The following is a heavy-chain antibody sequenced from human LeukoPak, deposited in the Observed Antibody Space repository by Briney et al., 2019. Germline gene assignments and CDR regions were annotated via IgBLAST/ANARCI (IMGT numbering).Heavy chain of an antibody. V-gene: IGHV3-23*01. CDR1: GFSVSSRA. CDR2: ISNSGYNT. CDR3: ARHDGSSFVYYVDH. D-gene: IGHD1-26*01. Sequence: GGSLRLSCAASGFSVSSRAMSWVRQAPGKGLEWVSTISNSGYNTWYADSVKGRFTISRDNSQNTLYLQMSSLRAEDTALYYCARHDGSSFVYYVDHWGQGALVTVSS. J-gene: IGHJ4*02.